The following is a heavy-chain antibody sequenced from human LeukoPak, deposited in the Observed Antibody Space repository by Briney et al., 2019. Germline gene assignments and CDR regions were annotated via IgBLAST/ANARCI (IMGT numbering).Heavy chain of an antibody. CDR1: GITFSTSG. D-gene: IGHD2-8*01. CDR3: ARDKGRTCMDY. Sequence: GGSLRLSCAVSGITFSTSGMNWVRQAPGKGLEWISFISSGDGASINYADSLEDRFTISRDNAKNSLYLQMNSLRAEDTAVYYCARDKGRTCMDYWGQGTLVTVSS. J-gene: IGHJ4*02. CDR2: ISSGDGASI. V-gene: IGHV3-48*01.